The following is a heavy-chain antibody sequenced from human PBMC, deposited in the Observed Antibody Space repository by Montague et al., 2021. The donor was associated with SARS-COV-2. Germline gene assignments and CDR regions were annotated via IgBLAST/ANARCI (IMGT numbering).Heavy chain of an antibody. CDR1: GGSFSNFY. Sequence: SETLSLTCAVYGGSFSNFYWSWIRQHPGKGLEWIGEINHRGYIDYNPSLESRVTISVDTSKNQFSLKVNSVTAADTAVYYCASAPRNSFGYWAYWGQGTLLTVSS. V-gene: IGHV4-34*01. CDR2: INHRGYI. CDR3: ASAPRNSFGYWAY. J-gene: IGHJ4*02. D-gene: IGHD3-22*01.